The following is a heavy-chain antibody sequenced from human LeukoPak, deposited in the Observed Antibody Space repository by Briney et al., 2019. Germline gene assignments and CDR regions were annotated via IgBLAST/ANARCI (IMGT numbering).Heavy chain of an antibody. CDR3: ARVGRWLQAGNNWFDP. V-gene: IGHV1-69*13. J-gene: IGHJ5*02. CDR2: IIPIFGTA. CDR1: GGTFSSYA. Sequence: SVKVSCKASGGTFSSYAISWVRQAPGQGLEWMGGIIPIFGTANYAQKFQGGVTITADESTSTAYMELSSLRSEDTAVYYCARVGRWLQAGNNWFDPWGQGTLVTVSS. D-gene: IGHD5-24*01.